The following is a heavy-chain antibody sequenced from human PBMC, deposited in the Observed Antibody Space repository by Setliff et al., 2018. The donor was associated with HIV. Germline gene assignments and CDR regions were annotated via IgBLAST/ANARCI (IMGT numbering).Heavy chain of an antibody. CDR1: GFTVSSNY. Sequence: HPGGSLRLSCAASGFTVSSNYMSWVRQAPGKGLEWVSVIYGGGTTHYADSVKGRFTISRDNSNNTVYLQMNSLSVEDTAVYYCARELYREWDYWGQGTLVTVSS. D-gene: IGHD3-10*01. CDR2: IYGGGTT. V-gene: IGHV3-66*02. CDR3: ARELYREWDY. J-gene: IGHJ4*02.